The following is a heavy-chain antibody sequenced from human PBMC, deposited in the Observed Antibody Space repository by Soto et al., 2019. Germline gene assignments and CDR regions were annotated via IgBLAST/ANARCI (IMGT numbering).Heavy chain of an antibody. V-gene: IGHV4-59*08. CDR3: ARVSQAEGKGMDV. CDR2: IXXSXXX. J-gene: IGHJ6*02. CDR1: GASMNNSY. Sequence: SETLFPTCSVSGASMNNSYGSWVRQPPRKGLXWIXXIXXSXXXXXNXXLKSRVTISVDTSKNQCSLKLSSVTAADTAVYYCARVSQAEGKGMDVWGQGTTVTVSS.